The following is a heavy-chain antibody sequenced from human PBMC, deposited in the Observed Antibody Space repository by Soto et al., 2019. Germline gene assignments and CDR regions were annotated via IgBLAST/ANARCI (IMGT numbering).Heavy chain of an antibody. CDR3: TREDPAVTLNITLFSWFDP. CDR1: GDSVSSSSAA. Sequence: QVQLQQSGPGLVKPSQTLSLTCAISGDSVSSSSAAWNWIRQSPSRGLEWLGRTYYRSKWYTDYAISEKSPLNINPDTSKNQFSLQLNSVTPDDTAVYYCTREDPAVTLNITLFSWFDPWGQGTLVTVSS. V-gene: IGHV6-1*01. CDR2: TYYRSKWYT. J-gene: IGHJ5*02. D-gene: IGHD2-15*01.